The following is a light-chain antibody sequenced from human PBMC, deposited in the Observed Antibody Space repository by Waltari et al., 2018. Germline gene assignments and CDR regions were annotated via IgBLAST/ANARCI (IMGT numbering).Light chain of an antibody. CDR3: QHYVRLPVT. V-gene: IGKV3-20*01. J-gene: IGKJ1*01. CDR1: QSVGRS. CDR2: GSF. Sequence: EIVLTQSPGTLSLSPRERATLSCRASQSVGRSLAWYQQKPGQSPMLLLYGSFIRATGIADRFSGSGSGTDFSLTISILEPEDFAVYYCQHYVRLPVTFGQGTKVEIK.